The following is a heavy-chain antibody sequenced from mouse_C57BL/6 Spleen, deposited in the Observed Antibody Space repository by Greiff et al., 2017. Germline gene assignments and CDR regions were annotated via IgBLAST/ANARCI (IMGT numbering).Heavy chain of an antibody. Sequence: QVQLQQPGAELVKPGASVTLSCKASGYTFTSYWMHWVKQRPGRGLEWIGRIDPNSGGTKYNEKFKSKATLTVDKPSSTAYMQLSRLTSEDSAVDYYARASDYSFYAIDYWGQGTSVTVSS. J-gene: IGHJ4*01. CDR1: GYTFTSYW. CDR2: IDPNSGGT. D-gene: IGHD2-4*01. CDR3: ARASDYSFYAIDY. V-gene: IGHV1-72*01.